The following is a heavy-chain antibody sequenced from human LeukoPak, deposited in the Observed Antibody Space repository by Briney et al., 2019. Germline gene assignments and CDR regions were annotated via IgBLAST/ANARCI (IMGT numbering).Heavy chain of an antibody. D-gene: IGHD1-26*01. CDR2: IYPKTGGT. CDR3: AGPWDQVGFDP. V-gene: IGHV1-2*02. CDR1: RPPSTANY. Sequence: ASVTVSCKASRPPSTANYLNWDRPPHDHGLEWMGWIYPKTGGTSYAQKFQGRVTMTRDTSISTAYMELIGLRSDDTAVYYCAGPWDQVGFDPWGQGTLVSVSS. J-gene: IGHJ5*02.